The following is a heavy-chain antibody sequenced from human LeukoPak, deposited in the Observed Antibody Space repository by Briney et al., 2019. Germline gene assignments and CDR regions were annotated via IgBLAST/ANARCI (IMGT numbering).Heavy chain of an antibody. CDR2: IYSGGMT. V-gene: IGHV4-39*01. J-gene: IGHJ4*02. CDR1: GGSISSGDYY. D-gene: IGHD1-14*01. CDR3: ARHFDHPTADFDS. Sequence: SETLSLTCTVTGGSISSGDYYWSWLRQPPGKGLEWIASIYSGGMTFYSPSLKSRLTISADTSRNHFSLRLSSVTAADTALYFCARHFDHPTADFDSWGQGSLVTVSS.